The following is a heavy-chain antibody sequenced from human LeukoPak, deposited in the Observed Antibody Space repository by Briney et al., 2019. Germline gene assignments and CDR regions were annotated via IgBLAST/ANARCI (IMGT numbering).Heavy chain of an antibody. CDR1: GYTFTGYY. CDR3: ASSPAAEVYYFDY. Sequence: ASVKLSCKASGYTFTGYYMHWVRQAPGRGLEWMGWINPNSGGTNYAQKFQGGVTMTRDTSISTAYMELSRLRSDDTAVYYCASSPAAEVYYFDYWGQGTLVTVSS. D-gene: IGHD2-2*01. V-gene: IGHV1-2*02. J-gene: IGHJ4*02. CDR2: INPNSGGT.